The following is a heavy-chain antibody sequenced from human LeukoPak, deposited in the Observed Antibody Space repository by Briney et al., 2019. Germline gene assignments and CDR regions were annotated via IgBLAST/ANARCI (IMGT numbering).Heavy chain of an antibody. D-gene: IGHD3-10*01. J-gene: IGHJ5*02. CDR3: ARENPYGSGTA. Sequence: GGSLRLSCVVSGFTFSSYAMHWVRQAPGKGLEWVAVISYDGSNKYYPDSVKGRFTISRDNSKNTLYLQMNSLRVEDTAVYYCARENPYGSGTAWGQGTLVTVSS. CDR1: GFTFSSYA. V-gene: IGHV3-30-3*01. CDR2: ISYDGSNK.